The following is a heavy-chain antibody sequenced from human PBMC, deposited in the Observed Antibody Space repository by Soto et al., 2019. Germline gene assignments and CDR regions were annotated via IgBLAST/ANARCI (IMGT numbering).Heavy chain of an antibody. V-gene: IGHV3-30*18. CDR2: ISYDGSNK. D-gene: IGHD6-19*01. Sequence: GGSLRLSCAASGFTFSSYGMHWVRQAPGKGLEWVAVISYDGSNKYYADSVKGRFTISRDNSKNTLYLQMNSLRAEDTAVYYCAKDYSSGRSRSYYFDYWGQGTLVTVSS. J-gene: IGHJ4*02. CDR1: GFTFSSYG. CDR3: AKDYSSGRSRSYYFDY.